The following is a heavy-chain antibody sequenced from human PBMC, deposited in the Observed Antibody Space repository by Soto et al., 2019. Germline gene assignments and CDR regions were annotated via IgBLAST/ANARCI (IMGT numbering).Heavy chain of an antibody. V-gene: IGHV4-34*01. J-gene: IGHJ6*02. CDR1: GGSFSGYY. CDR2: INHSGST. D-gene: IGHD5-12*01. Sequence: ETLSLTCAVYGGSFSGYYWSWIRQPPGKGLEWIGEINHSGSTNYNPSLKSRVTISVDTSKNQFSLKLSSLRSEDTAVYYCAGGGEIVATARDYYYYGMDVWGQGTTVTVSS. CDR3: AGGGEIVATARDYYYYGMDV.